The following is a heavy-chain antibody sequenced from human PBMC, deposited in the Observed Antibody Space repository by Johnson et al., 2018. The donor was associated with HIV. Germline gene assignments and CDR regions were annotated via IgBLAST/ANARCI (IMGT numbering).Heavy chain of an antibody. Sequence: VQLVESGGGLVQPGGSLRLSCAASGFTFSSYDMHWVRQATGKGLEWVSAIGTPGDTSYPGSVNGRFTLSRDNAKNSLYLQMNSLRAGDTAVYYCARGSGYCSGGSCKGAVAFDIWGQGTMVTVSS. D-gene: IGHD2-15*01. CDR3: ARGSGYCSGGSCKGAVAFDI. CDR1: GFTFSSYD. J-gene: IGHJ3*02. V-gene: IGHV3-13*01. CDR2: IGTPGDT.